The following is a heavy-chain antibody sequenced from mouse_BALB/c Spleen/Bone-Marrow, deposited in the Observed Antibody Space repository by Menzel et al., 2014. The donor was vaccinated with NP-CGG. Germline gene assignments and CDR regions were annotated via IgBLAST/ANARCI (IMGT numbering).Heavy chain of an antibody. J-gene: IGHJ2*01. CDR3: ARGLYGDSVY. CDR1: GYTFTSYW. Sequence: VQLQQSGADLVKPGASVKLSCKAYGYTFTSYWMHWVKQRPGQGLEWIGEIDPSDSYTNYNQKFKGKATLTVDKSSSTAYMQLSSLTSEDSAVYYCARGLYGDSVYWGQGTTLTVSS. D-gene: IGHD2-13*01. V-gene: IGHV1-69*02. CDR2: IDPSDSYT.